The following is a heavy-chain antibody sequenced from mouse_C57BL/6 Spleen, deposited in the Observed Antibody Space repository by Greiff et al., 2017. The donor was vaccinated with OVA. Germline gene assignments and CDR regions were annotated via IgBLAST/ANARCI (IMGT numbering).Heavy chain of an antibody. CDR3: ARRVKLLSYAMDY. D-gene: IGHD1-1*01. CDR1: GYTFTSYW. J-gene: IGHJ4*01. CDR2: IYPGSGST. V-gene: IGHV1-55*01. Sequence: VQLQQPGAELVKPGASVKLSCKASGYTFTSYWITWVKQRPGQGLEWIGDIYPGSGSTNYNEKFKSKATLTGDKSSSTAYMQLSSLTSEDSAVYYCARRVKLLSYAMDYWGQGTSVTVSA.